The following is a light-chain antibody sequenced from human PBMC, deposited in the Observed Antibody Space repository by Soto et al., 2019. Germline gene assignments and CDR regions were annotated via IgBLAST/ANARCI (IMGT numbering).Light chain of an antibody. Sequence: QSVLTQPPSVSGAPGQRVTISCTGSSSNIGAGFDVHWYQQLPGTVPRLLVYGNRNRPSGVPGRFSGSKSGTSASLAITGLQAEDEADYYCSSYTAGGTIFGTGTKLTVL. CDR1: SSNIGAGFD. V-gene: IGLV1-40*01. CDR2: GNR. J-gene: IGLJ1*01. CDR3: SSYTAGGTI.